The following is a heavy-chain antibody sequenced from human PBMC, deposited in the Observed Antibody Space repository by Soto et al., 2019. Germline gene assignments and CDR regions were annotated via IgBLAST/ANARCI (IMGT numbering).Heavy chain of an antibody. V-gene: IGHV3-23*01. CDR3: AKDMSSSGAFDI. J-gene: IGHJ3*02. CDR2: ISGIGGST. CDR1: GFTFSSYA. D-gene: IGHD6-6*01. Sequence: GGSLRLSCAASGFTFSSYAMSWVRQAPGKGLELVSAISGIGGSTYYADSVKGRFTISRDNSKNTLYLLMNSLSAEDTAVYYCAKDMSSSGAFDIWGQGTMVTVSS.